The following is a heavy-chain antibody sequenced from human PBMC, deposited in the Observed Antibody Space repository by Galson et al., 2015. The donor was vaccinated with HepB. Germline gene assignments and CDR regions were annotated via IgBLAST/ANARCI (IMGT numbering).Heavy chain of an antibody. CDR1: GYTFTSYD. D-gene: IGHD2-2*01. J-gene: IGHJ6*03. V-gene: IGHV1-8*01. Sequence: SCKASGYTFTSYDINWVRQATGQGLEWMGWMNPNSGNTGYAQKFQGRVTMTRNTSISTAYMELSSLRSEDTAVYYCARGGGYCSSTSCYAGWGGYFYVNYYYMDVWGKGTTVTVSS. CDR2: MNPNSGNT. CDR3: ARGGGYCSSTSCYAGWGGYFYVNYYYMDV.